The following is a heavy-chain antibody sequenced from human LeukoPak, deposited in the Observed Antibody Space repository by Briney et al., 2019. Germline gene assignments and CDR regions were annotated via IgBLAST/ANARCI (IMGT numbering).Heavy chain of an antibody. J-gene: IGHJ6*02. D-gene: IGHD2-15*01. CDR1: GFTFRSYS. Sequence: GGSLRLSCAPSGFTFRSYSMNWVRQAPGKGLEWVSSISSSSSYIYYADSVKGRFTISRHNSKNTLYLQMNSLRAEDTAVYYCARSLLLYGMDVWGQGTTVTVSS. V-gene: IGHV3-21*04. CDR2: ISSSSSYI. CDR3: ARSLLLYGMDV.